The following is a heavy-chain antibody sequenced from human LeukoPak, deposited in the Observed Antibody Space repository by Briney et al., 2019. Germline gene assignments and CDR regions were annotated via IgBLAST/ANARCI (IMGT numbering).Heavy chain of an antibody. CDR1: GFTFSSYW. J-gene: IGHJ4*02. D-gene: IGHD3-22*01. CDR3: ARGGPYYYDNSGSYYFDY. V-gene: IGHV3-74*01. CDR2: INSEDSIT. Sequence: GGSLRLSCAASGFTFSSYWMQCVRQAPGKGLVWVSHINSEDSITKYADSVKGRFTISRDNAKNTLYLQMNSLRAEDTAVYYCARGGPYYYDNSGSYYFDYWGQGALVTVSS.